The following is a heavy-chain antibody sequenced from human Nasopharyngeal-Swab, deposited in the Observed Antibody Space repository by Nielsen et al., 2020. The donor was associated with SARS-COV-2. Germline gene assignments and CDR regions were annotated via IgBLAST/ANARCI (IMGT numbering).Heavy chain of an antibody. CDR3: ARDSGVVPAAMCYNWFDP. D-gene: IGHD2-2*01. J-gene: IGHJ5*02. V-gene: IGHV1-46*01. CDR1: GYTFTSYY. CDR2: INHSGDST. Sequence: ASVQVSCKASGYTFTSYYMHWVRQAPGQGLEWMGIINHSGDSTSDAQKFQGRVTMTRDTSTSTAYMELSSLRSEDTAVYYCARDSGVVPAAMCYNWFDPWGQGTLVTVSS.